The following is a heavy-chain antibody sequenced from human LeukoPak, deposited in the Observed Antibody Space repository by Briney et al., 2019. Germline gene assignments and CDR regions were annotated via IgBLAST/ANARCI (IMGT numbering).Heavy chain of an antibody. Sequence: SETLSLTCAVYGGSFSGHYWSWIRQPPGKGLEWIGEVNYSGSTNYNPSLKSRITISVDTSKNQFSLKPTSVTAADTAVYYCATNPPATVSTIADPSWGQGTLVTVSS. CDR1: GGSFSGHY. CDR2: VNYSGST. CDR3: ATNPPATVSTIADPS. V-gene: IGHV4-34*01. D-gene: IGHD5/OR15-5a*01. J-gene: IGHJ4*02.